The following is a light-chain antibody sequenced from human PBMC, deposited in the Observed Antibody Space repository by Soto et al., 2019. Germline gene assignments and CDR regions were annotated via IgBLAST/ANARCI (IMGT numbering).Light chain of an antibody. CDR1: QSVGST. CDR2: GAS. J-gene: IGKJ4*02. CDR3: QQYSTSLT. Sequence: EILMMQSPATLSVSPGERVILSCRASQSVGSTLAWYQQKPGQAPRLLIRGASTRATGVPARFSGSGSGTEFTLTISSLQSEDFAVYYCQQYSTSLTFGGGTTLEIK. V-gene: IGKV3D-15*02.